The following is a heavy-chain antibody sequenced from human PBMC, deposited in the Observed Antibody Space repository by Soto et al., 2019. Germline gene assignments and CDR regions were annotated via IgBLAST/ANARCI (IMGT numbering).Heavy chain of an antibody. D-gene: IGHD3-3*01. V-gene: IGHV4-59*01. CDR3: APLSFGEQGNY. CDR1: ADSISGYY. CDR2: IFHSWTP. Sequence: QVQLQESGPGLVKPSETLSLTCTVSADSISGYYWSWIRQSPGRRLEWIGYIFHSWTPNYNPSLQSPLSMSVDASKDQFSLRVTSVTATNSAITSSAPLSFGEQGNYWGKGTLVTLSS. J-gene: IGHJ4*02.